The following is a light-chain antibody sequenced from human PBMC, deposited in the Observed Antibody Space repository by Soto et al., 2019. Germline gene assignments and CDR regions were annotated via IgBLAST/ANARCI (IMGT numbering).Light chain of an antibody. CDR2: GAS. J-gene: IGKJ1*01. CDR3: HQYNYWPPET. Sequence: EIVMTPSPATLSVSPVERATLSCRASQSVSSNLAWYQQKPGQAPRLLIFGASTRATGIPARFSGSGSGTEFILTISSLQSEDSAVYYCHQYNYWPPETFGQGTKVDIK. V-gene: IGKV3-15*01. CDR1: QSVSSN.